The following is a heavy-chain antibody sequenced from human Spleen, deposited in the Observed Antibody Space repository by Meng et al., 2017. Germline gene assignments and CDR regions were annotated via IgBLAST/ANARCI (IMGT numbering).Heavy chain of an antibody. CDR3: ARFGYSSAFFDP. D-gene: IGHD6-19*01. Sequence: SGPTLVKPTQTLTLTCTFSGFSLSTSGVGVGWIRQPPGKALEWLALIYWNDDKRYSPSLKSRLTITKDTSKNQVVLTMTNMDPVDTATYYCARFGYSSAFFDPWGQGTLVTVSS. V-gene: IGHV2-5*01. CDR1: GFSLSTSGVG. CDR2: IYWNDDK. J-gene: IGHJ5*02.